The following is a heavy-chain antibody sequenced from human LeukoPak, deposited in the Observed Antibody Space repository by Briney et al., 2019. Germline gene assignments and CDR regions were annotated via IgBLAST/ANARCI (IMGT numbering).Heavy chain of an antibody. D-gene: IGHD4-17*01. V-gene: IGHV1-2*02. CDR3: ARGERDGDLDS. J-gene: IGHJ4*02. Sequence: ASVKLSCKASGYTFTGYYLHWVRQAPGQGLEWVGWINPNSGGTNYAQTIQGRVTMTRDTSINTAYMELSRLRSDDTAVYYCARGERDGDLDSWGQGTLVTVSS. CDR2: INPNSGGT. CDR1: GYTFTGYY.